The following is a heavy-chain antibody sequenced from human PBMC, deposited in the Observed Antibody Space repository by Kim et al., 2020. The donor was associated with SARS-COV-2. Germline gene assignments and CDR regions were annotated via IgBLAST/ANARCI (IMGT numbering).Heavy chain of an antibody. D-gene: IGHD3-22*01. V-gene: IGHV3-23*01. J-gene: IGHJ4*02. CDR3: ARNYDSSGAFFGY. Sequence: YAGSGKGRFTISRDNSKSALYLQMNSLRAEDTALYYCARNYDSSGAFFGYWGLGTLVTVSS.